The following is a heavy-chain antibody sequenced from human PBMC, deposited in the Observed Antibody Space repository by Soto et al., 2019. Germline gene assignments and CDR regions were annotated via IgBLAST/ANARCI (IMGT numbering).Heavy chain of an antibody. Sequence: QVQLQESGPGLVKPSQTLSLTCTVSGGSISSGGYCWSWIRQHPGKGLEWIGYTKYSGSTSYNQSLKIRVTISVDTSKNHFSLTLSSVTAADTAVYYCARDYGGAWYFELWVRGTLVTVSS. CDR2: TKYSGST. CDR3: ARDYGGAWYFEL. V-gene: IGHV4-31*03. CDR1: GGSISSGGYC. J-gene: IGHJ2*01. D-gene: IGHD3-16*01.